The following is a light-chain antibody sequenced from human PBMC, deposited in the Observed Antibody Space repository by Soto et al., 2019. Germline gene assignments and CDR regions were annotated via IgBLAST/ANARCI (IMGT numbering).Light chain of an antibody. CDR2: KAS. Sequence: DIQLTQSPSFLSASVGDRVTITCRASQNINTWLAWYQQQPGKAPKLLIYKASSLQSGVPSRFSGTGSGTEFTLTISSLQPDDFATYYCQQYKSYWPFGQGTKVDIX. CDR1: QNINTW. J-gene: IGKJ1*01. V-gene: IGKV1-5*03. CDR3: QQYKSYWP.